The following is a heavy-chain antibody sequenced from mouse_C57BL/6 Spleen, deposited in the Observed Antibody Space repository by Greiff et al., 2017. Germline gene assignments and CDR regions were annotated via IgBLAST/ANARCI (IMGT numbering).Heavy chain of an antibody. V-gene: IGHV1-18*01. CDR1: GYTFTDYN. CDR3: ARGGDDGSSPGWFAY. D-gene: IGHD1-1*01. CDR2: INPNNGGT. J-gene: IGHJ3*01. Sequence: EVQLQQSGPELVKPGASVKIPCKASGYTFTDYNMDWVQQSHGKSLEWIGDINPNNGGTISNQKIKGKATLTVDKSSRTAYRERHSLTSEDTAVYYCARGGDDGSSPGWFAYWGQGTLVTVSA.